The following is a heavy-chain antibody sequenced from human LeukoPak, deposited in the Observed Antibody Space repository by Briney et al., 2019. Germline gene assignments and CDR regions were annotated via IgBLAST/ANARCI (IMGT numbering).Heavy chain of an antibody. CDR1: GYSFSNYG. D-gene: IGHD6-13*01. J-gene: IGHJ6*02. CDR2: ISAYNGNT. Sequence: EASVKVSCKTSGYSFSNYGIVWVRQAPGQGLEWMGWISAYNGNTNYAQKLQGRVTMTTDTSTSTAYMELRSLRSDDTAVYYCARVLGQAAANRMDVWGQGTTVTVSS. V-gene: IGHV1-18*01. CDR3: ARVLGQAAANRMDV.